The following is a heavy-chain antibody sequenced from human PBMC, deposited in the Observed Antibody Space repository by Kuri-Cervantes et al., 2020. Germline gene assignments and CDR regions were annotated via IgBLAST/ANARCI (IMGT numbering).Heavy chain of an antibody. CDR2: IIPILGIA. Sequence: SVKVSCKASGGTFSSYTISWVRQAPGQGLEWMGRIIPILGIANYAQKFQGRATITADKSTSTAYMELSSLRSEDTAVYYCARDRGVIPLIDYWGQGTLVTVSS. CDR1: GGTFSSYT. CDR3: ARDRGVIPLIDY. J-gene: IGHJ4*02. V-gene: IGHV1-69*04. D-gene: IGHD3-10*01.